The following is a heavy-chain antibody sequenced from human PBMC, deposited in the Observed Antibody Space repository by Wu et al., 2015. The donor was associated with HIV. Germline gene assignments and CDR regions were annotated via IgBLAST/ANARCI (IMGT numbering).Heavy chain of an antibody. CDR1: GYTFTSYY. CDR3: ARRGADYYDSSAGAFDI. Sequence: QVQLVQSGAEVKKPGASVKVSCKASGYTFTSYYMHWVRQAPGQGLEWMGIINPSGGSTSYAQKFQGRVTMTRDTSTSTVYMELSSLRSEDTAVYYCARRGADYYDSSAGAFDIWGQGQWSPSLQ. CDR2: INPSGGST. V-gene: IGHV1-46*01. J-gene: IGHJ3*02. D-gene: IGHD3-22*01.